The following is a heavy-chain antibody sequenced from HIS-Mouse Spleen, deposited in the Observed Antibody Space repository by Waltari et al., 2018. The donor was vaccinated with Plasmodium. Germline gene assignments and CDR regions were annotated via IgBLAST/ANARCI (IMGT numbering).Heavy chain of an antibody. CDR1: GGSISSYY. Sequence: QVQLQESGPGLVKPSETLSLTCTVSGGSISSYYWSWIRQPPGKGLEWIGYIYYSGSTNYNPSLKSRVTISVDTSKNQFSLKLSSVTAADTAVYYCARVDSSSWYRRGDAFDIWGQGTMVTVSS. J-gene: IGHJ3*02. CDR3: ARVDSSSWYRRGDAFDI. CDR2: IYYSGST. V-gene: IGHV4-59*01. D-gene: IGHD6-13*01.